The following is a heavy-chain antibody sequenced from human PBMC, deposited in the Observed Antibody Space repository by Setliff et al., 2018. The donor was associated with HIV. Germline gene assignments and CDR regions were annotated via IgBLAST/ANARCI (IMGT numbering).Heavy chain of an antibody. CDR3: ARGRRNEWELLLLAFDM. CDR1: AGSFSGYY. Sequence: PSETLSLTCAVYAGSFSGYYWSWIRQPSGKGLEWIGEINHSGSTNYNPSLKSRVTISVDTSKNQFSLKLSSVTAADTAVYYCARGRRNEWELLLLAFDMWGQGTMVT. CDR2: INHSGST. J-gene: IGHJ3*02. V-gene: IGHV4-34*01. D-gene: IGHD1-26*01.